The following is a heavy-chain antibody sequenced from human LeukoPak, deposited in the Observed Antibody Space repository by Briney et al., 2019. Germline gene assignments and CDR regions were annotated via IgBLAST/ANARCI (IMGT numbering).Heavy chain of an antibody. CDR1: GGSFSGYY. J-gene: IGHJ3*02. Sequence: TSETLSLTCAVYGGSFSGYYWSWIRQPPGRGLEWIGEINHNGSTNYNPSLKSRVTISVDTSKNQFSLKLSSVTAADTAVYYCARDYLGGNPDAFDIWGQGTMVTVSS. V-gene: IGHV4-34*01. D-gene: IGHD4-23*01. CDR3: ARDYLGGNPDAFDI. CDR2: INHNGST.